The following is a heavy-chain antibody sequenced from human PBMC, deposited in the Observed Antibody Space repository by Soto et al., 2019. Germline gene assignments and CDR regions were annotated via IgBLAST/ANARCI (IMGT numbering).Heavy chain of an antibody. D-gene: IGHD2-15*01. J-gene: IGHJ4*02. V-gene: IGHV3-7*01. CDR1: GFTFSSYW. Sequence: GGSLRLSCAASGFTFSSYWMNWVRQAPGKGLEWVANIKQDGSEKYYVDSVKGRFTISRGNAKNSLYLQMNSLRAEDTAVYYCARGYCNGDSCYGSPDYLGQGTLVTVSS. CDR3: ARGYCNGDSCYGSPDY. CDR2: IKQDGSEK.